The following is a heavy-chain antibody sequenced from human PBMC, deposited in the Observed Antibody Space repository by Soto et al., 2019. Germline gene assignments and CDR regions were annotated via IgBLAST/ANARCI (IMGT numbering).Heavy chain of an antibody. CDR1: GFTFSSYG. J-gene: IGHJ4*02. CDR2: ISFDARNK. D-gene: IGHD4-17*01. V-gene: IGHV3-30*18. Sequence: QVQLVESGGGVVQPGRSLRLSCAASGFTFSSYGMHWVRQAPGKGLEWVAVISFDARNKYFADSVKGRFTISRDNSKNTLSLQMNSLRAEDTAVYYSTKEPDYGAYSYFDSWGQGSLVTVSS. CDR3: TKEPDYGAYSYFDS.